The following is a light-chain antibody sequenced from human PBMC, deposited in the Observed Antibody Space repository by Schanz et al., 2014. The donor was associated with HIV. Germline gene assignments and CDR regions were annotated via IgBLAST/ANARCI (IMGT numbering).Light chain of an antibody. Sequence: QSVLTQPPSASGTPGQRVTISCSGSNSNIGSNTVNWYQQLPGTAPKLRIYSNNQRPSGVSSRFSGSKSGNTASLTISGLQAEDEADYYCCSYTTTSTYVFGAGTKLTVL. CDR3: CSYTTTSTYV. J-gene: IGLJ1*01. CDR2: SNN. V-gene: IGLV1-44*01. CDR1: NSNIGSNT.